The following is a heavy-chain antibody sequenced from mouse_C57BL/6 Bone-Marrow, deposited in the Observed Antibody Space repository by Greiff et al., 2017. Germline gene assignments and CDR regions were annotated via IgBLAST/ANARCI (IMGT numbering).Heavy chain of an antibody. V-gene: IGHV1-82*01. CDR2: IYPGDGDT. D-gene: IGHD2-3*01. CDR3: ARGGDGPYFDY. CDR1: GYAFSSSW. Sequence: VQLQQSGPELVKPGASVKISCKASGYAFSSSWMNWVKQRPGKGLEWIGRIYPGDGDTNYNGKFKGKATLTADKSSSTAYMQLSSLTSEDSAVYFCARGGDGPYFDYWGQGTTLTVSS. J-gene: IGHJ2*01.